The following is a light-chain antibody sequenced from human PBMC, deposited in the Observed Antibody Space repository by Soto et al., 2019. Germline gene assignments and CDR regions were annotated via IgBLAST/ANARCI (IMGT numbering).Light chain of an antibody. Sequence: QSALTQPASVSGSPGQSITISCTGTSSDVGGYNYVSWYQQHPGKAPKLIIYDVSNRPSGVSNRFSGSKSGNMASLTLSGLQAEDEADYYCSSYTSSSTPVVFGGGTKLTVL. CDR2: DVS. CDR3: SSYTSSSTPVV. J-gene: IGLJ2*01. V-gene: IGLV2-14*01. CDR1: SSDVGGYNY.